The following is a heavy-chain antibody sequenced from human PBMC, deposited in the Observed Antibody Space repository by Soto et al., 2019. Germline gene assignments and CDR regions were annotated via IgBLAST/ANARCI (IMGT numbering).Heavy chain of an antibody. J-gene: IGHJ6*02. D-gene: IGHD3-3*01. V-gene: IGHV4-39*01. Sequence: PSETLSLTCTVSGGSISSSSYYWGWIRQPPGKGLEWIGCIYYCVSTYYNPSLKSRVTISVDTSKNQFSLNLSSVTAADTAVYYCARLNPGLWSGYSPFDYYYGMDVWGQGTTVTVSS. CDR3: ARLNPGLWSGYSPFDYYYGMDV. CDR1: GGSISSSSYY. CDR2: IYYCVST.